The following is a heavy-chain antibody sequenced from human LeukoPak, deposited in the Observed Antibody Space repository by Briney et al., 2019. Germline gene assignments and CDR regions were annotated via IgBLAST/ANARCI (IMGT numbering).Heavy chain of an antibody. CDR3: ARDLDDFWSGAFDY. CDR1: GGSISSHY. CDR2: IYYSGST. J-gene: IGHJ4*02. D-gene: IGHD3-3*01. V-gene: IGHV4-59*11. Sequence: PSETLSLTCTVSGGSISSHYWSWIRQPPGKGLEGIGYIYYSGSTNYNPSLKSRVTISVDTSKNQFSLKLSSVTATDTAVYYCARDLDDFWSGAFDYWGQGTLVTVSS.